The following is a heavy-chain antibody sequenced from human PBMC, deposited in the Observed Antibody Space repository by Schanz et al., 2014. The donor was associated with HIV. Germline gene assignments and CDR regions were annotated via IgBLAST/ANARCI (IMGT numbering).Heavy chain of an antibody. V-gene: IGHV3-66*01. Sequence: VQLVESGGGLVEPGGSLRLSCEASGFIFNGYYLTWIRQAPGKGLEWVSVVYIGDSTFYANSVKGRFTISRDDSKNTLYLQMNSLRAEDTAMYYCAAGLIRYFFDYWGQGTLVTVSS. CDR2: VYIGDST. CDR1: GFIFNGYY. D-gene: IGHD2-21*01. J-gene: IGHJ4*02. CDR3: AAGLIRYFFDY.